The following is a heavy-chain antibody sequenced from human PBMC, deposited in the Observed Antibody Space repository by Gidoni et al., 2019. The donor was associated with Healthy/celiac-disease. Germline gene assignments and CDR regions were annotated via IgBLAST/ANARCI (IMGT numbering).Heavy chain of an antibody. V-gene: IGHV3-48*02. CDR3: ARDVSTQWLVFQGPGYFDY. CDR1: GFPFSSYS. J-gene: IGHJ4*02. D-gene: IGHD6-19*01. CDR2: ISSSSSTI. Sequence: EVQLVESGGGLVQPGGSLRLSCAASGFPFSSYSMNWVRQAPGKGLEWVSYISSSSSTIYYADSVKGRFTISRDNAKNSLYLQMNSLRDEDTAVYYCARDVSTQWLVFQGPGYFDYWGQETLVTVSS.